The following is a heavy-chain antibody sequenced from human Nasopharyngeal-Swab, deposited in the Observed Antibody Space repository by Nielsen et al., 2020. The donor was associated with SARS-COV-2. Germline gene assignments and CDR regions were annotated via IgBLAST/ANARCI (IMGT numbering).Heavy chain of an antibody. Sequence: SETLSLTCAVFGGSFSGTFWSWIRQPPGKGLEWIAEINHSGSTNYNPSLKSRVTISVDTSKNQFSLKLTSVTAADTAVYYCARGTFGYTYTRLENNWFDPWGQGILVTVSS. V-gene: IGHV4-34*01. CDR3: ARGTFGYTYTRLENNWFDP. CDR2: INHSGST. CDR1: GGSFSGTF. D-gene: IGHD5-18*01. J-gene: IGHJ5*02.